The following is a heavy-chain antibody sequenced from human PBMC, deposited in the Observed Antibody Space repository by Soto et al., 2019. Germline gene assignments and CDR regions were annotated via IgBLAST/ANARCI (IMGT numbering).Heavy chain of an antibody. CDR2: ISGSGGST. D-gene: IGHD6-13*01. J-gene: IGHJ5*02. V-gene: IGHV3-23*01. CDR1: GFSFSRYA. Sequence: GGSLRLSCAASGFSFSRYAMSWVRQAPGKGLEWVSAISGSGGSTYYADSVKGRFTISRDNSKNTLYLQMNSLRAEDTAVYYCAKGLSLPGSWHSDWLDPRGQGTLVTVSS. CDR3: AKGLSLPGSWHSDWLDP.